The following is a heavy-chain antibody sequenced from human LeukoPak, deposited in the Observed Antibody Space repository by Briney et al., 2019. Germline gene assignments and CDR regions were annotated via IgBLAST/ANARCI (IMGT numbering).Heavy chain of an antibody. V-gene: IGHV4-39*01. CDR3: AGPLLTYYSDSSAYS. CDR1: GGSISSSNYY. Sequence: SETLPLTCSVSGGSISSSNYYWGWIRQPPGKGLEWIGIIYYSGSTSYNPSLKSRVTISIDTSKNQFSLKLTSVTAADTAVYYCAGPLLTYYSDSSAYSWGQGTLVTVSS. CDR2: IYYSGST. J-gene: IGHJ4*02. D-gene: IGHD3-22*01.